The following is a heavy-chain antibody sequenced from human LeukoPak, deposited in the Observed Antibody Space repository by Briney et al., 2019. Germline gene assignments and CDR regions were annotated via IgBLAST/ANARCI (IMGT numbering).Heavy chain of an antibody. CDR2: IRYDGSNK. J-gene: IGHJ6*03. CDR3: AKGRPYGPGYYYYMDV. CDR1: GFTFSSYG. Sequence: GGSLRLSCAASGFTFSSYGMHWVRQAPGKGLEWVAFIRYDGSNKYYADSVKGRFTISRDNSKNTLYLQMNSLRAEDTAVYYCAKGRPYGPGYYYYMDVWGKGTTVTISS. V-gene: IGHV3-30*02. D-gene: IGHD4-17*01.